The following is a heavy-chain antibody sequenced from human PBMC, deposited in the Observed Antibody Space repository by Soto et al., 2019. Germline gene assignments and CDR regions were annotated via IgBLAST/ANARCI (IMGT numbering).Heavy chain of an antibody. Sequence: GASVKVSCKASGYTFTSYAMHWVRQAPGQRLEWMGWINAGNGNTKYSQKFQGRVTITRDTSASTAYMELSSLRSEDTAVYYCARDGYSSSWYVHLDYWGQGTLVTVSS. CDR1: GYTFTSYA. D-gene: IGHD6-13*01. CDR3: ARDGYSSSWYVHLDY. V-gene: IGHV1-3*01. J-gene: IGHJ4*02. CDR2: INAGNGNT.